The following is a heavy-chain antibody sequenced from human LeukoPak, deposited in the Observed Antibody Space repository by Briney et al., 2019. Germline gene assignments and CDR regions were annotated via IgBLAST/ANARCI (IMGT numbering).Heavy chain of an antibody. J-gene: IGHJ6*02. V-gene: IGHV4-59*01. Sequence: SETLSLTCAVYGGSFSSYYWSWIRQPPGKGLEWIGYIYYSGSTNYNPSLRSRVTISVDTSKNQFSLKLSSVTAADTAVYYCARVHDYSNYVYYYYYGMDVWGQGTTVTVSS. CDR3: ARVHDYSNYVYYYYYGMDV. D-gene: IGHD4-11*01. CDR2: IYYSGST. CDR1: GGSFSSYY.